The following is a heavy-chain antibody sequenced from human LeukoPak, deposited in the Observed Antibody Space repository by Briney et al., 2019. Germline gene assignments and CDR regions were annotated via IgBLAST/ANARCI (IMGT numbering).Heavy chain of an antibody. V-gene: IGHV1-69*05. Sequence: SVKVSCKASGGTFSSYAISWVRQAPGQGLEWMGGIIPIFGTANYAQKFRGRVTITTDESTSTAYMGLSSLRSEDTAVYYCARSPYSSSWYYFDYWGQGTLVTVSS. J-gene: IGHJ4*02. CDR1: GGTFSSYA. CDR2: IIPIFGTA. D-gene: IGHD6-13*01. CDR3: ARSPYSSSWYYFDY.